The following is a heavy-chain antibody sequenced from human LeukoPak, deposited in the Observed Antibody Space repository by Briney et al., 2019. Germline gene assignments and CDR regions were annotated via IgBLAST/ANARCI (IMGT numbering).Heavy chain of an antibody. D-gene: IGHD5-24*01. Sequence: PGGSLRLSCAASGFTFSNYWMHWVRQASRKGLVWVSRINDVGSSTNYADSVKGRFTISRDNAKNTLYLQMNNLRAEDTGVYYCASERWLQYWGQGTLVTVSS. CDR2: INDVGSST. V-gene: IGHV3-74*01. CDR1: GFTFSNYW. CDR3: ASERWLQY. J-gene: IGHJ4*02.